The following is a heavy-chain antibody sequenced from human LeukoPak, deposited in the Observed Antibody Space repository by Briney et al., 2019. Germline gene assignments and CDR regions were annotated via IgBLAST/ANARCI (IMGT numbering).Heavy chain of an antibody. CDR2: IKRKSDGGAT. CDR1: GFTFSNAW. CDR3: TKEDYGNYVSPH. Sequence: GGSLRLSCAASGFTFSNAWMSWVRQAPGKGLGWVGRIKRKSDGGATDYAAPVKGRFTISRDDSKNTLYLQMNSLKTEDTALYYCTKEDYGNYVSPHWGQGTLVTVSS. D-gene: IGHD4-11*01. V-gene: IGHV3-15*01. J-gene: IGHJ4*02.